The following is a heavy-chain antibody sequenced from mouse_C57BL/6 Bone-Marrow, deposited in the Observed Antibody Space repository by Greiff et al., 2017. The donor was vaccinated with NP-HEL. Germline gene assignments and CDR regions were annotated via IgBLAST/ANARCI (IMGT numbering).Heavy chain of an antibody. CDR2: ISSGSSTI. Sequence: VQLKESGGGLVKPGGSLKLSCAASGFTFSDYGMHWVRQAPEKGLEWVAYISSGSSTIYYADTVKGRSTISRDNAKNTLFLQMTSLRSEDTAMYYCARPHYSNSSAWFAYWGQGTLVTVSA. V-gene: IGHV5-17*01. CDR1: GFTFSDYG. D-gene: IGHD2-5*01. CDR3: ARPHYSNSSAWFAY. J-gene: IGHJ3*01.